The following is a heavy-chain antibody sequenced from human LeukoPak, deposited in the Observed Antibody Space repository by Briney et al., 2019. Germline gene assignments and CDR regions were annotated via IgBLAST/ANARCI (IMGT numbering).Heavy chain of an antibody. CDR2: IYYSGSI. CDR1: GGSISSGDYY. Sequence: PSETLSLTCTVSGGSISSGDYYWSWIRQPPGKGLEWIGYIYYSGSIYYNPSLKSRVTISVDTSKNQFSLKLSSVTAADTAVYYCARNAGSGYYGPDNWFDPWGQGTLVTVSS. D-gene: IGHD3-22*01. CDR3: ARNAGSGYYGPDNWFDP. J-gene: IGHJ5*02. V-gene: IGHV4-30-4*01.